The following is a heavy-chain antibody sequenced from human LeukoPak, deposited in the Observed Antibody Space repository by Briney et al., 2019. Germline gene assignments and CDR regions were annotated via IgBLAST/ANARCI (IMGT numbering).Heavy chain of an antibody. J-gene: IGHJ3*02. Sequence: ASVKVSCKASGGTFSSYASSWVRQAPGQGLEWMGGIIPILGIADYAQKFQGRVTITADKSTSTAYMELSSLRSEDTAVYYCAIRAHVVSTGSFDIWGQGAMVTVSS. CDR2: IIPILGIA. CDR3: AIRAHVVSTGSFDI. D-gene: IGHD3-22*01. V-gene: IGHV1-69*04. CDR1: GGTFSSYA.